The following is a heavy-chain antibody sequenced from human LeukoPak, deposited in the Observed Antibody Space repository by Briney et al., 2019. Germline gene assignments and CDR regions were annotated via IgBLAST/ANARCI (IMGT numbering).Heavy chain of an antibody. Sequence: GESLKISCEGFGYSFSNHWIGWVRQMPGKGLEWMGIIYPADSDARYSPSFQGQVTMSVDKSISTAYLQWNSLKASDTAMYYCARQEYCSGGSCYTWFDPWGQGTLVTVSS. CDR1: GYSFSNHW. CDR3: ARQEYCSGGSCYTWFDP. D-gene: IGHD2-15*01. J-gene: IGHJ5*02. V-gene: IGHV5-51*01. CDR2: IYPADSDA.